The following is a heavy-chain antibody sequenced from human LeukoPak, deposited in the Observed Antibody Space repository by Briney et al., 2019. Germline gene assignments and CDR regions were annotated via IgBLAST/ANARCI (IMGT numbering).Heavy chain of an antibody. CDR2: ISADGHTK. V-gene: IGHV3-11*01. Sequence: PERYLRLSCVASRFVFTNYYMSWVRQTPGKGLDWIATISADGHTKYYADSAEGRFTISRDNAKDSFYLQMNSLRADDAAVYFCARAGTCGGYKVFDSWG. J-gene: IGHJ5*01. D-gene: IGHD5-24*01. CDR1: RFVFTNYY. CDR3: ARAGTCGGYKVFDS.